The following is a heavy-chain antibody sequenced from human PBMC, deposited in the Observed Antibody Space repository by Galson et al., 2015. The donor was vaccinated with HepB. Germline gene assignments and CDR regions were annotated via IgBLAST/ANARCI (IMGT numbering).Heavy chain of an antibody. V-gene: IGHV3-30*04. CDR1: GFTFSSYA. D-gene: IGHD3-10*01. Sequence: SLRLSCAASGFTFSSYAMHWVRQAPGKGLEWVAVISYDGSNKYYADSVKGRFTISRDNSKNTLYLQMNSLRAEDTAVYYCAKEGIWFGETWAYGMDVWGQGTTVTVSS. CDR2: ISYDGSNK. J-gene: IGHJ6*02. CDR3: AKEGIWFGETWAYGMDV.